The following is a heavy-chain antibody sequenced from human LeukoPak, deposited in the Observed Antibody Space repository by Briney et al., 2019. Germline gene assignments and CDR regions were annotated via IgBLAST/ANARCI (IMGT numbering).Heavy chain of an antibody. CDR3: ATELDYDFWSGTFDY. CDR2: INPSGGST. CDR1: GYTFTSYY. J-gene: IGHJ4*02. V-gene: IGHV1-46*01. D-gene: IGHD3-3*01. Sequence: ASVKVSCKASGYTFTSYYMHWVRQAPGQGLEWMGIINPSGGSTSYAQKFQGRVTMTRDTSTSTVYMELSSLRSEDTAVYYCATELDYDFWSGTFDYWGQGTLVTVSS.